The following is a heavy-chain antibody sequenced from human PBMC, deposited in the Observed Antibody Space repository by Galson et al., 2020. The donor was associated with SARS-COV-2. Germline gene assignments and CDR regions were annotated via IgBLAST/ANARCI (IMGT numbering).Heavy chain of an antibody. CDR1: GFTFSTYS. J-gene: IGHJ6*02. CDR2: ISGDSSYI. Sequence: TGGSLRLSCAASGFTFSTYSMNWVRQAPGKGLEWVSSISGDSSYIYYADSVKGRFTISRDNAKNSLYLQMNSLRAEDTAVYYCARVTWGEDGMDVWGQGTTVTVSS. V-gene: IGHV3-21*01. CDR3: ARVTWGEDGMDV. D-gene: IGHD3-16*01.